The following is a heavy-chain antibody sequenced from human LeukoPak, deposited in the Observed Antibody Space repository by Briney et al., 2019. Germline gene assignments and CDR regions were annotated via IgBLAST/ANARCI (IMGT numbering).Heavy chain of an antibody. J-gene: IGHJ4*02. Sequence: GGSLRLSCAASGFTFSSYGMHWVRQAPGKGLDWVAVISNDGSKKYYADSVKGRFTISRDDSKNTLSLQVSSLRTEDTAVYYCAKDRYSYAFEYSDSWGQGTLVTVSS. CDR1: GFTFSSYG. D-gene: IGHD5-18*01. CDR3: AKDRYSYAFEYSDS. CDR2: ISNDGSKK. V-gene: IGHV3-30*18.